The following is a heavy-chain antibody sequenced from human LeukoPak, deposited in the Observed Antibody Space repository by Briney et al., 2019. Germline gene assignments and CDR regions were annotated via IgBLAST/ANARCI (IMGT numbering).Heavy chain of an antibody. V-gene: IGHV4-34*01. J-gene: IGHJ4*02. D-gene: IGHD3-22*01. CDR2: INHSGST. Sequence: PSETLSLTCAVYGGSFSGYYWSWIRQPPGKGLEWIGEINHSGSTNYNPSLKSRVTISVDTSKNQFSLKLSSVTAADTAVYYCARARGYYDSSGYPLRGYFDYWGQGTLVTVSS. CDR1: GGSFSGYY. CDR3: ARARGYYDSSGYPLRGYFDY.